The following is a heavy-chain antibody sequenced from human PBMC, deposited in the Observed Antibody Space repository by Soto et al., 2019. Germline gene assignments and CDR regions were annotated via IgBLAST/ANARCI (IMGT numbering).Heavy chain of an antibody. J-gene: IGHJ6*03. Sequence: ASVKVSCKASGYTFTSYAMHWVRQAPGQRLEWMGWINADSGNTKYAQKFQGRVTMTRNTSISTAYMELSSLRSEDTAVYYCARGVPLVRGVPSEYYYYYYMDVWGKGTTGTVSS. CDR1: GYTFTSYA. CDR3: ARGVPLVRGVPSEYYYYYYMDV. D-gene: IGHD3-10*01. CDR2: INADSGNT. V-gene: IGHV1-3*01.